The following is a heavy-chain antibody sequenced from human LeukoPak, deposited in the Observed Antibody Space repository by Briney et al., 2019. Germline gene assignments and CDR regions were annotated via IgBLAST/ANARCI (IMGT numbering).Heavy chain of an antibody. Sequence: SETLSLTCAVYGGSFSGYSWNWIRQPPLKGLEWIGEINHSGGTNYNPSLKSRVTISVDTSKKQFSLKLSSVTAADTAVYYCARSLHDYGDYFDYWGQGTLVTVSS. CDR1: GGSFSGYS. V-gene: IGHV4-34*01. CDR2: INHSGGT. D-gene: IGHD4-17*01. J-gene: IGHJ4*02. CDR3: ARSLHDYGDYFDY.